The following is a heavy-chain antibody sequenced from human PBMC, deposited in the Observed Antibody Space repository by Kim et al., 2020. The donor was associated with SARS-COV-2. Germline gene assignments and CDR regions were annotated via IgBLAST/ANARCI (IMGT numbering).Heavy chain of an antibody. CDR3: ARAVSYYYDSSGYTRLNPFDY. V-gene: IGHV3-74*01. CDR1: GFTFSSYW. D-gene: IGHD3-22*01. J-gene: IGHJ4*02. Sequence: GGSLRLSCAASGFTFSSYWMHWVRQAPGKGLVWVSRINSDGSSTSYADSVKGRFTISRDNAKNTLYLQMNRLRAEDTAVYYCARAVSYYYDSSGYTRLNPFDYWGQGTLVTVSS. CDR2: INSDGSST.